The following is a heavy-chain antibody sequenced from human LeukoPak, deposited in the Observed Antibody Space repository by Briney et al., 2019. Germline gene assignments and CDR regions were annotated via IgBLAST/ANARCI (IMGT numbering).Heavy chain of an antibody. CDR3: AKDFFSGSSGTFDI. CDR1: GFILSSYG. V-gene: IGHV3-30*02. CDR2: IRYDGSNK. J-gene: IGHJ3*02. D-gene: IGHD1-26*01. Sequence: PGGSLRLSCAASGFILSSYGMHWVRQAPGKGLEWVAFIRYDGSNKYYADSVKGRFTISRDNSKNTLYLQMNSLRAEDTAVYYCAKDFFSGSSGTFDIWGQGTMVTVSS.